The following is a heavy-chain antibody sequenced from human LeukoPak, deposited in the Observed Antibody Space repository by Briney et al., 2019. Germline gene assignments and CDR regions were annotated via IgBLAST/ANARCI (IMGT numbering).Heavy chain of an antibody. CDR1: GYTLTELS. V-gene: IGHV1-24*01. D-gene: IGHD4-17*01. CDR3: ATRRVGDYDSTANHY. J-gene: IGHJ4*02. Sequence: ASVKVSCKVSGYTLTELSMHWVRQAPGKGLERMGGFDPEDGETIYAQKFQGRVTMTEDTSTDTAYMELSSLRSEDTAVYYCATRRVGDYDSTANHYWGQGTLVTVSS. CDR2: FDPEDGET.